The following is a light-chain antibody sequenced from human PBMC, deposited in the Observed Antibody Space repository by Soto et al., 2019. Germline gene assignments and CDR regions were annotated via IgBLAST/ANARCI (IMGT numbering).Light chain of an antibody. Sequence: SYELTQPSSVSVAPGQTARIPCEGNHMRGKSVHWYQQRPGQAPVLVLYDDAARPSGIPDRFSGNRYGTTATLTISDVEAGDEADYFCQVWATSNDQVFGGGTKVTVL. CDR2: DDA. CDR3: QVWATSNDQV. V-gene: IGLV3-21*02. J-gene: IGLJ2*01. CDR1: HMRGKS.